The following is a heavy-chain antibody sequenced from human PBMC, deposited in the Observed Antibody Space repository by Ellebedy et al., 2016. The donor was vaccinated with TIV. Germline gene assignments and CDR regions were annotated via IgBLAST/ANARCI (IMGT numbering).Heavy chain of an antibody. V-gene: IGHV3-48*01. J-gene: IGHJ4*02. Sequence: GESLKISCAASGFTFSSYSMNWVRQAPGKGLEWVSYISSSSSTIYYADSVKGRFTISRDNSKNTLYLQMNSLRAEDTAVYYCARGCLLENYYWGQGTLVTVSS. CDR2: ISSSSSTI. CDR3: ARGCLLENYY. CDR1: GFTFSSYS. D-gene: IGHD3-3*02.